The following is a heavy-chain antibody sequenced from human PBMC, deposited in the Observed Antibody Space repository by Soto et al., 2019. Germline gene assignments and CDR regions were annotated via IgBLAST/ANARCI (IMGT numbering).Heavy chain of an antibody. V-gene: IGHV3-33*01. D-gene: IGHD2-15*01. Sequence: GGSLRLSCAASGFTFSSYGMHWVRQAPGKGQEWVAVIWYDGSNKYYADSVKGRFTISRDNSKNTLYLQMNSLRAEDTAVYYCVRGPGYCSGGSFFAYWGQGSLDIVSS. J-gene: IGHJ4*02. CDR2: IWYDGSNK. CDR3: VRGPGYCSGGSFFAY. CDR1: GFTFSSYG.